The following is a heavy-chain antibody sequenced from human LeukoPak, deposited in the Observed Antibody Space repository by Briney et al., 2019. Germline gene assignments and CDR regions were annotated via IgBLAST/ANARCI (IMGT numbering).Heavy chain of an antibody. CDR1: GFTFSSYG. J-gene: IGHJ4*02. Sequence: GLSLRLSCAASGFTFSSYGMHWVRQAQGMGRDSFSYISGSGNTIYYADPVKGRFTISRDNAKNSLYLQVNSLRAEDTAVYYCATDMTATGGLGYWGQGTLVTVSS. V-gene: IGHV3-48*04. CDR3: ATDMTATGGLGY. CDR2: ISGSGNTI. D-gene: IGHD3-16*01.